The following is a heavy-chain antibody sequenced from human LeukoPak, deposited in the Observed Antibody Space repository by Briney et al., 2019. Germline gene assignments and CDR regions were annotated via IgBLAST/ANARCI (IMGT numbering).Heavy chain of an antibody. D-gene: IGHD3-22*01. V-gene: IGHV7-4-1*02. Sequence: ASVKVPCKASGYTFTSYVMNWVRQAPGQGPEWMGWINTNTENPTYAQGFTGRFVFSLDTSVSTAYLQISSLKTEDTAVYYCAIHPSDSSGYFSYWGQGALVTVSS. CDR3: AIHPSDSSGYFSY. J-gene: IGHJ4*02. CDR2: INTNTENP. CDR1: GYTFTSYV.